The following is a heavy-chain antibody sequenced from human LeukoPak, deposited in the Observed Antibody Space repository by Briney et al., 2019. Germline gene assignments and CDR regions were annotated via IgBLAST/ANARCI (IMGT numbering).Heavy chain of an antibody. V-gene: IGHV1-69*04. CDR2: IIPILGIA. J-gene: IGHJ4*02. Sequence: GASVKVSCMASGGTFSSYAISGVRQAPGQGLEWMGRIIPILGIANYAQKFQGRVTITADKSTSTAYMELSSLRSEDTAVYYCAGSYDDSSGYPYYFDYWGQGTLVTVSS. CDR1: GGTFSSYA. D-gene: IGHD3-22*01. CDR3: AGSYDDSSGYPYYFDY.